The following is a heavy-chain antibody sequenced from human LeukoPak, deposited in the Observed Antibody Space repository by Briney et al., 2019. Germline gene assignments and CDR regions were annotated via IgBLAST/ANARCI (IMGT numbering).Heavy chain of an antibody. V-gene: IGHV4-59*08. Sequence: PSETLSLTCTVSGGSISSYYWSWIRQPPGRGLEWIGYIYYSGSTNYNPSLKSRVPISIDTSKNQFSLKLSSVTAADTAVYYCARQYSSGYYFFDYWGQGTLVTVSS. J-gene: IGHJ4*02. CDR3: ARQYSSGYYFFDY. D-gene: IGHD3-22*01. CDR2: IYYSGST. CDR1: GGSISSYY.